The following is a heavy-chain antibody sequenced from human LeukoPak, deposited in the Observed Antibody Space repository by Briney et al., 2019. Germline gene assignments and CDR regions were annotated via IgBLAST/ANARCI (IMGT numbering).Heavy chain of an antibody. CDR2: ISSSGSYI. V-gene: IGHV3-21*01. CDR3: ARDGRP. Sequence: GGSLRLSCAASGFTFSSYSMNWVRQAPGKGLGWVSSISSSGSYIYYGDSVKGRFTISRDNAKNSLYLQMNSLRAEDTAVYYCARDGRPWGQGTLVTVSS. J-gene: IGHJ5*02. D-gene: IGHD3/OR15-3a*01. CDR1: GFTFSSYS.